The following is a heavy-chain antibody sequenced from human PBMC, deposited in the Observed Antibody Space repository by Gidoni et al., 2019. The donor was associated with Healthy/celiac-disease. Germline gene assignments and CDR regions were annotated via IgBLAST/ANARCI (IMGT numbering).Heavy chain of an antibody. CDR3: AAWGDYGDYDGDYYYGMDV. D-gene: IGHD4-17*01. Sequence: QVQLVQSGAEVKKPGASVKVSCKASGYILPSYDMHWVRQATVQGLEWMGIINPSGGSTSDAQKFQGRVSMTRDTSTSTVYMELSSLRSEDTAVYYCAAWGDYGDYDGDYYYGMDVWGQGTTVTVSS. CDR1: GYILPSYD. V-gene: IGHV1-46*01. CDR2: INPSGGST. J-gene: IGHJ6*02.